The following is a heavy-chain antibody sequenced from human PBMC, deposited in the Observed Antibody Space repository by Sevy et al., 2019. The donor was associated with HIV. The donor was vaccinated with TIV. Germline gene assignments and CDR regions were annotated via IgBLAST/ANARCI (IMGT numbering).Heavy chain of an antibody. Sequence: ASVKVSCKASGYTFTSYGISWVRQAPGQGLEWMGWISAYNGNTNYAQKLQGRVTMTTDTSTSTAYMELRSLRSDDTAVYYCAREYCSGGSRPYGMDVWGQGTTVTVSS. V-gene: IGHV1-18*01. J-gene: IGHJ6*02. D-gene: IGHD2-15*01. CDR2: ISAYNGNT. CDR3: AREYCSGGSRPYGMDV. CDR1: GYTFTSYG.